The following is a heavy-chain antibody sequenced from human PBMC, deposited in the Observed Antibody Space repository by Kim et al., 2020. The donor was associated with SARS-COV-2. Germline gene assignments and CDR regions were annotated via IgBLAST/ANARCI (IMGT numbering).Heavy chain of an antibody. J-gene: IGHJ2*01. CDR3: ARAGGAAGTGWYVDL. CDR2: IYYSGST. Sequence: SETLSLTCTVSGGSISSGGYYWSWIRQHPGKGLEWIGYIYYSGSTYYNPSLKSRVTISVDTSKNQFSLKLSSVTAADTAVYYCARAGGAAGTGWYVDLWGRGTLVTVSS. V-gene: IGHV4-31*03. D-gene: IGHD6-13*01. CDR1: GGSISSGGYY.